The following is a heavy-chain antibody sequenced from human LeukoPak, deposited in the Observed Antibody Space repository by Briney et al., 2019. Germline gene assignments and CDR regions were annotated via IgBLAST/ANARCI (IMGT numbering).Heavy chain of an antibody. J-gene: IGHJ3*02. CDR2: INPSGGST. Sequence: ASVKVSCKASGGTFSSYAISWVRQAPGQGLEWMGIINPSGGSTSYAQKFQGRVTMTRDMSTSTVYMELSSLRSEDTAVYYCARTPSKYSDAFDIWGQGTMVTVSS. D-gene: IGHD2-15*01. CDR3: ARTPSKYSDAFDI. V-gene: IGHV1-46*01. CDR1: GGTFSSYA.